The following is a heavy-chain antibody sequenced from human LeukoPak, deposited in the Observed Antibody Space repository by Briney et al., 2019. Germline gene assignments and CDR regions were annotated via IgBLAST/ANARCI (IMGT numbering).Heavy chain of an antibody. D-gene: IGHD2-8*01. Sequence: ASVKVSCTASGYTFTTCGISWVRQAPGQGLEWVGWISTNSDGTKYAQKFQGRVTLTKDTSTSTAYMELRSLRSDDTAVYYCARGRWSIVLPLEYYYYYGMDVWGQGTTVTVAS. CDR3: ARGRWSIVLPLEYYYYYGMDV. CDR2: ISTNSDGT. V-gene: IGHV1-18*01. CDR1: GYTFTTCG. J-gene: IGHJ6*02.